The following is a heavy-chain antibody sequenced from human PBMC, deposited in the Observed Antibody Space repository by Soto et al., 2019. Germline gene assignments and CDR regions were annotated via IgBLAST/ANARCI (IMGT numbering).Heavy chain of an antibody. D-gene: IGHD3-22*01. CDR1: GGTFSSYA. V-gene: IGHV1-69*01. CDR3: ARDLGVVDPTTASFDY. Sequence: QVQLVQSGAEVKQPGSSVKVSCKASGGTFSSYAISWVRQAPGQGLEWMGGIIPIFGTANYAQKFQGRVTITADESTSTAYMELSSLRSEDTAVYYCARDLGVVDPTTASFDYWGQGTLVTVSS. J-gene: IGHJ4*02. CDR2: IIPIFGTA.